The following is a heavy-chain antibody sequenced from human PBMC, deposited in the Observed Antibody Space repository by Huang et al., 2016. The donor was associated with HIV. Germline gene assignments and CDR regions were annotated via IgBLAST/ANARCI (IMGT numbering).Heavy chain of an antibody. Sequence: LQLQESGPGLVKSSETLSLICTVSGGSISSSSYYWGWIRQPPGKGQEWIGSIYYSGNTYYNPPLKSRVTISVDTSKNQFSLKVNSVTAADTAVYYCARHGRVAGHYYNNMDVWGRGTTVTVSS. D-gene: IGHD6-19*01. CDR2: IYYSGNT. CDR3: ARHGRVAGHYYNNMDV. V-gene: IGHV4-39*01. CDR1: GGSISSSSYY. J-gene: IGHJ6*02.